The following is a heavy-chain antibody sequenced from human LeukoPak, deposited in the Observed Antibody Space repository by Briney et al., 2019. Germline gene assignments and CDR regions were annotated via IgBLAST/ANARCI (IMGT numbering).Heavy chain of an antibody. V-gene: IGHV4-61*02. CDR1: GGSISSGGYY. D-gene: IGHD6-13*01. CDR3: ARDYQAADYYYYGMDV. Sequence: SETLSLTCTVSGGSISSGGYYWNWIRQPAGKGLEWIGRIYTSGSTNYNPSLKSRVTMSVDTSKNQFSLKLSSVTAADTAVYYCARDYQAADYYYYGMDVWGQGTTVTVSS. CDR2: IYTSGST. J-gene: IGHJ6*02.